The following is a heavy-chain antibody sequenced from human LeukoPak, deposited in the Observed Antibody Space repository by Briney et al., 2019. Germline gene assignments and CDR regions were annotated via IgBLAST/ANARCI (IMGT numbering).Heavy chain of an antibody. CDR1: RVSISTYY. J-gene: IGHJ4*02. CDR2: IYSSGST. CDR3: ARGYSYGYVDY. D-gene: IGHD5-18*01. Sequence: QLQLLDLCPGLVKPPYTLSLTCTLSRVSISTYYPCWIRQPPWKRLEWIGYIYSSGSTNYNPSLKSRVTISVDTSKNQFSLKLSSVTTADTAVYYCARGYSYGYVDYWGQGTLVTVSS. V-gene: IGHV4-59*07.